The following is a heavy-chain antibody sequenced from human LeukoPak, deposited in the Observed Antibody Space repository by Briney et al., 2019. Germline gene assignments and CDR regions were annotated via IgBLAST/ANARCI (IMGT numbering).Heavy chain of an antibody. CDR3: ARGDLVDGYNELDY. CDR2: ISYDGSNK. J-gene: IGHJ4*02. D-gene: IGHD5-24*01. Sequence: GGSLRLSCAASGFTFSSYAMHWVRQAPGKGLEWVAVISYDGSNKYYADSVKGRFTISRDNSKNTLYLQMNSLRAEDTAVYYCARGDLVDGYNELDYWGQGTLVTVSS. CDR1: GFTFSSYA. V-gene: IGHV3-30*01.